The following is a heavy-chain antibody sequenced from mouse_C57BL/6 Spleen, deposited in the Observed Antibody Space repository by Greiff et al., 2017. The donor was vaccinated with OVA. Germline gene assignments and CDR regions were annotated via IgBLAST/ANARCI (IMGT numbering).Heavy chain of an antibody. D-gene: IGHD1-1*01. CDR2: INYDGSST. J-gene: IGHJ1*03. CDR3: ARGTSYYYGRYFDV. V-gene: IGHV5-16*01. CDR1: GFTFSDYY. Sequence: EVKLVESEGGLVQPGSSMKLSCTASGFTFSDYYMAWVRQVPEKGLEWVANINYDGSSTYYLDSLKSRFIISRDNAKNILYLQMSSLKSEDTATYYCARGTSYYYGRYFDVWGTGTTVTVSS.